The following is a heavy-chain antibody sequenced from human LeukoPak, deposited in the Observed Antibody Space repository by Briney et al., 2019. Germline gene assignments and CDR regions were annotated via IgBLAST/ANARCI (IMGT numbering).Heavy chain of an antibody. V-gene: IGHV4-59*08. D-gene: IGHD3-16*02. CDR1: GGSIGTYY. J-gene: IGHJ6*03. CDR3: ARHIGGGIEDMDV. CDR2: IYVTGT. Sequence: SETLSLTCTVSGGSIGTYYWSWVRQSPGTGLEWIGYIYVTGTRYNPYLQSRVTISVDRSRNQFFLKVTSVTAADTAVYYCARHIGGGIEDMDVWGRGTKVTVSS.